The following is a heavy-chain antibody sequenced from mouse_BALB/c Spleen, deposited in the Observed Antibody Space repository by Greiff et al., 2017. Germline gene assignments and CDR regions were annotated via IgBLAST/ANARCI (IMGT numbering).Heavy chain of an antibody. Sequence: EVKLMESGAELVKPGASVKLSCTASGFNIKDTYMHWVKQRPEQGLEWIGRIDPANGNTKYDPKFQGKATITADTSSNTAYLQLSSLTSEDTAVYYCAVPGRGAYFDYWGQGTTLTVAS. CDR2: IDPANGNT. D-gene: IGHD4-1*01. CDR3: AVPGRGAYFDY. V-gene: IGHV14-3*02. J-gene: IGHJ2*01. CDR1: GFNIKDTY.